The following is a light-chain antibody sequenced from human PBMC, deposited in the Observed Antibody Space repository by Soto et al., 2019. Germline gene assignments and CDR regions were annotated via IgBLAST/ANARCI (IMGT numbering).Light chain of an antibody. CDR3: SSYTTAFFYV. CDR2: EVS. J-gene: IGLJ1*01. Sequence: QSVLTQPASVSGSPGQSITISCTGTSSDVGGYNYVSWYQQQSGKAPKLMIHEVSNRPSGVSNRFSGSKSGNTASLTISGLQAEDEADYYCSSYTTAFFYVFGTGTKVTVL. CDR1: SSDVGGYNY. V-gene: IGLV2-14*01.